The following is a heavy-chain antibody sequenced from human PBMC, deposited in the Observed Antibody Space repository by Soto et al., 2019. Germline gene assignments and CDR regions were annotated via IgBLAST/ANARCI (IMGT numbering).Heavy chain of an antibody. CDR2: IIPIFGTA. Sequence: QVQLVQSGAEVKKPGSSVKVSCKASGGTFSSYAISWVRQAPGQGLEWMGGIIPIFGTANYAQKFQGRVTITADESTSTAYMELSSLRFEDTAVYYCAREGPYSSGVPDAFDIWGQGTMVTVSS. CDR3: AREGPYSSGVPDAFDI. CDR1: GGTFSSYA. J-gene: IGHJ3*02. V-gene: IGHV1-69*12. D-gene: IGHD6-19*01.